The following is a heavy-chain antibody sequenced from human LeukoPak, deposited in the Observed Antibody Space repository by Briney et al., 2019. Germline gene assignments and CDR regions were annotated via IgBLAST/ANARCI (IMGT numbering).Heavy chain of an antibody. D-gene: IGHD6-6*01. Sequence: SETLSLTCTVSGDSISTYYWNWIRQPPGKGLEWIGYIYHSGSTNYNPSLKSRVTISVDTSKNQSSLKLSSVTAADTAVYYCARAFSSSSFYFNYWGQGTLVTVSS. CDR2: IYHSGST. J-gene: IGHJ4*02. V-gene: IGHV4-59*01. CDR3: ARAFSSSSFYFNY. CDR1: GDSISTYY.